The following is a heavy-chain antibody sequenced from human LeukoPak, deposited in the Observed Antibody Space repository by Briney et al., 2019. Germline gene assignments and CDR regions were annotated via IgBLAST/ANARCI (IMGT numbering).Heavy chain of an antibody. D-gene: IGHD3-10*01. CDR2: IYYSGST. V-gene: IGHV4-59*01. CDR3: AREAPDYGSGSYYFDY. J-gene: IGHJ4*02. CDR1: GGSISSYY. Sequence: SETLSLTCTVSGGSISSYYWSWIRQPPGKGLEWIGYIYYSGSTNYNPSLKSRVTISVDTSKNQFSLKLSSVTAADTAVHYCAREAPDYGSGSYYFDYWGQGTLVTVSS.